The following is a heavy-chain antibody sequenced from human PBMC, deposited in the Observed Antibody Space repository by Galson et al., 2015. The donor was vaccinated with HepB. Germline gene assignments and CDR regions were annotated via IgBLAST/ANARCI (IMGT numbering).Heavy chain of an antibody. Sequence: SLRLSCAATGFTFSSYSMNWVRQAPGKGLEWVSYISSSSSTIYYADSVKGRFTISRDNAKNSLYLQMNSLRAEDTAVYYCARDESTIGGSGSYPRGNFDYWGQGTLVTASS. CDR1: GFTFSSYS. CDR3: ARDESTIGGSGSYPRGNFDY. D-gene: IGHD1-26*01. CDR2: ISSSSSTI. J-gene: IGHJ4*02. V-gene: IGHV3-48*01.